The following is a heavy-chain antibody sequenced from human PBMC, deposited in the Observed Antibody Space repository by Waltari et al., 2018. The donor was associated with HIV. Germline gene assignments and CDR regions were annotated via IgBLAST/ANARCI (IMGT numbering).Heavy chain of an antibody. CDR3: ATEVGYCSGGSCYGGAFDI. D-gene: IGHD2-15*01. V-gene: IGHV1-24*01. CDR1: GYTLTELS. CDR2: FAPEDGET. Sequence: QVQLVQSGAEVKKPGASVKVSCKVSGYTLTELSMHWVRQAPGKGLEWMGGFAPEDGETIYAQKFQGRVTMTEDTSTDTAYMELSSLGSEDTAVYYCATEVGYCSGGSCYGGAFDIWGQGTMVTVSS. J-gene: IGHJ3*02.